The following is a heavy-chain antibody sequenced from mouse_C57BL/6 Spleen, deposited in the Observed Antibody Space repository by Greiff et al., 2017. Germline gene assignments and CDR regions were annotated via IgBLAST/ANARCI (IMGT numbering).Heavy chain of an antibody. CDR1: GYTFTDYE. V-gene: IGHV1-15*01. CDR3: TRHWASAY. Sequence: QVQLQQSGAELVRPGASVTLSCKASGYTFTDYEMHWVKQTTVHGLEWIGAIDPETGGTAYNQKFKGKAILTADKSSSTAYMELRSLTSEDSAVYYCTRHWASAYWGQGTLVTVSA. J-gene: IGHJ3*01. CDR2: IDPETGGT. D-gene: IGHD3-1*01.